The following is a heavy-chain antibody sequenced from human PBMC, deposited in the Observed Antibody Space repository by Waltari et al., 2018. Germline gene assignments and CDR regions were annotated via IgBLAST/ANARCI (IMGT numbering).Heavy chain of an antibody. J-gene: IGHJ4*02. CDR3: ARKGGRGYPYGPFYYDY. D-gene: IGHD5-18*01. CDR2: IKIDGGFR. Sequence: EVQLVEAGGDLVQPGGSLRLSCAASGFTFSDYWLHWVRQVPGKGLGGVERIKIDGGFRSYEDSVKGRFTISRDNSKNMVYLQMNSLRIEDTAVYYCARKGGRGYPYGPFYYDYWGQGTLVTVSS. V-gene: IGHV3-74*01. CDR1: GFTFSDYW.